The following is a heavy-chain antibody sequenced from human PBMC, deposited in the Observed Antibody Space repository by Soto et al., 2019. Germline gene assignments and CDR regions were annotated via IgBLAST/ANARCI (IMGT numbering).Heavy chain of an antibody. D-gene: IGHD1-26*01. J-gene: IGHJ4*02. CDR2: AYYRSRWQY. Sequence: QVQLQQSGPGLVEPSQTLSLTCAICGDSVSNNGATWNWIRQSPSRGLEWLGRAYYRSRWQYDYAPSVRSRITINPDTSKNQFSLHLSSVTPEDTAVYYCARDPPDFNSGFDSWGQGSLVTVSS. CDR3: ARDPPDFNSGFDS. CDR1: GDSVSNNGAT. V-gene: IGHV6-1*01.